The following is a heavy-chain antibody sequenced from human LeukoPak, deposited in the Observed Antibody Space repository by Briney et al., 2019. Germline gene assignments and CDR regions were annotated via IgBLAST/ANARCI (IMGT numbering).Heavy chain of an antibody. CDR2: ISYDGSNK. V-gene: IGHV3-30-3*01. CDR1: GFTFSSYA. D-gene: IGHD3-9*01. CDR3: ARDPNLLYDILTEPDY. Sequence: GGSLRLSCAASGFTFSSYAMHWVRQAPGKGLEWVAVISYDGSNKYYADSVKGRFTISRDNSKNTLYLQMNSLRAEDTAVYYCARDPNLLYDILTEPDYWGQGTLVTVSS. J-gene: IGHJ4*02.